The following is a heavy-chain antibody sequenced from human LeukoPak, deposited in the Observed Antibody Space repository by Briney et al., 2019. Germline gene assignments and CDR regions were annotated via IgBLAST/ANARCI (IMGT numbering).Heavy chain of an antibody. CDR3: ARDSGSSGWLDY. J-gene: IGHJ4*02. V-gene: IGHV4-61*02. D-gene: IGHD3-22*01. CDR1: GGSISSGSYY. Sequence: PSQTLSLTCTVSGGSISSGSYYWSWIRQPAGKGLEWIGRIYTSASTNYNPSLKSRVTISVDTSKNQFSLKLSSVTAADTAVYYCARDSGSSGWLDYWGQGTLVTVSS. CDR2: IYTSAST.